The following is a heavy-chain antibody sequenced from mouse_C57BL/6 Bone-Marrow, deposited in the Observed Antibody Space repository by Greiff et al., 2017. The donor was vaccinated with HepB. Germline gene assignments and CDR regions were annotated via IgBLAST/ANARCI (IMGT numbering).Heavy chain of an antibody. V-gene: IGHV1-76*01. CDR1: GYTFTDYY. J-gene: IGHJ3*01. Sequence: VQLQQSGAELVRPGASVKLSCKASGYTFTDYYINWVKQRPGQGLEWIARIYPGSGNTYYNEKFKGKATLTADKSSSTAYMELRSLTSEDSAVYFCASPAWFAYWGQGTLVTVSA. CDR3: ASPAWFAY. CDR2: IYPGSGNT.